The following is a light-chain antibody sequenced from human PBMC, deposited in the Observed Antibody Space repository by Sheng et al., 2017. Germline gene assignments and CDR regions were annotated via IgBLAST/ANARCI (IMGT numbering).Light chain of an antibody. Sequence: QSAPTQPASVSGSPGQSITISCTGASSDVADYKSVSWYQQHPGKVPKLMIYDVSHRPSGLSNRFSGSKSGNTAFLTISGLQTEDEADYYCTSYVGGRSPSYVFGSGTKVTVL. CDR1: SSDVADYKS. CDR3: TSYVGGRSPSYV. J-gene: IGLJ1*01. CDR2: DVS. V-gene: IGLV2-14*03.